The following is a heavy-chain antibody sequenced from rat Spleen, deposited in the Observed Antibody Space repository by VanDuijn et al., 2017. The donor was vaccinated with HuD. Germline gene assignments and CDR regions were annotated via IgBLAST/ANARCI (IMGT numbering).Heavy chain of an antibody. CDR2: ISSDGRRN. J-gene: IGHJ2*01. V-gene: IGHV5-29*01. CDR1: GFTFSDYG. CDR3: ARRHYGYTDYFDY. D-gene: IGHD1-9*01. Sequence: EVQLVESGGGLVQPGRSLKLSCAASGFTFSDYGVAWVRQAPTAGLEWVATISSDGRRNYYRDSVNGRFTISRDNAKTSLYLQMDSLRSEDTATYYCARRHYGYTDYFDYWGQGVMVTVSS.